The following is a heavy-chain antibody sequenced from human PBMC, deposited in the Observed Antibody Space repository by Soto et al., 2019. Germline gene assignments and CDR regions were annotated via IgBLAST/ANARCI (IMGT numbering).Heavy chain of an antibody. D-gene: IGHD2-8*01. J-gene: IGHJ3*02. V-gene: IGHV1-58*02. CDR1: GFTFTSAT. Sequence: GASVKVSCKASGFTFTSATMQWVRQARGQRLEWIGWIVVGSGNRNYVQKFQERVTITRGMSTSTAYMEVSSLRSEDTAVYYCAAGMVNDAFDIWGQGTMVTVSS. CDR2: IVVGSGNR. CDR3: AAGMVNDAFDI.